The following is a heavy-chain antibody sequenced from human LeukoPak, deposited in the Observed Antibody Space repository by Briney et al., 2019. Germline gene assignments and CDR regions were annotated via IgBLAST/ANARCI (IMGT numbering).Heavy chain of an antibody. Sequence: GGSLRLSCAASGFTVSSNYMSWVRQAPGKGLEWVSVIYSGGGTYYTDSVKGQFTISRDNSKNTLYLQMNSLRAEDTAVYYCAKDLAVAESYWGQGTLVTVSS. J-gene: IGHJ4*02. D-gene: IGHD6-19*01. CDR3: AKDLAVAESY. CDR1: GFTVSSNY. CDR2: IYSGGGT. V-gene: IGHV3-53*01.